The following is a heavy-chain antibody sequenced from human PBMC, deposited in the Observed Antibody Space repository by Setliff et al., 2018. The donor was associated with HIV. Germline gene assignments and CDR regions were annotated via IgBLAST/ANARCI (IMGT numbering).Heavy chain of an antibody. CDR1: GGSISRYY. J-gene: IGHJ5*02. V-gene: IGHV4-4*09. D-gene: IGHD3-22*01. CDR2: SNTSGIT. CDR3: ARQTYYYDNSGHNWFDP. Sequence: PSETLSLTCTVSGGSISRYYWSWIRQPQGKGLEWIGYSNTSGITNYNPSLKSRVTITVDTSKNQFSLKLSSVTAADTAVYFCARQTYYYDNSGHNWFDPWGQGTLVTVSS.